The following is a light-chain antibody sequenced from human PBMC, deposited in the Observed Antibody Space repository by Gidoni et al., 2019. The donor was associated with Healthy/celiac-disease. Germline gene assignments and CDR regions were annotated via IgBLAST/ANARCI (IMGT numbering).Light chain of an antibody. V-gene: IGKV1-12*01. Sequence: DLPLTQSPSSVSASVGDRVTITCRASQDISSWLAWYQQNPGKAPKLLIYAASSLQSGVPSRFSGSGSGTDLALTISSMQPEDFATYYCQQVNSFPPGVTFGPGTKVDIK. J-gene: IGKJ3*01. CDR3: QQVNSFPPGVT. CDR2: AAS. CDR1: QDISSW.